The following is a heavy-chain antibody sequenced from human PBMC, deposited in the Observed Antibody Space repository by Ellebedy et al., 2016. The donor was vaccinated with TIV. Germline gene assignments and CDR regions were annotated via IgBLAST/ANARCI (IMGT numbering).Heavy chain of an antibody. J-gene: IGHJ6*02. CDR3: ARKVIFRSEISGRRGDFYYYGVDV. CDR2: IYYSGRT. CDR1: GDSITSSNW. Sequence: SETLSLTCAVSGDSITSSNWWTWVRQPPGKGLEWIGEIYYSGRTNYNTSLQSRVALSLQKSKNQFALNLRSVTAADTATYYCARKVIFRSEISGRRGDFYYYGVDVWGQGTTVTVSS. V-gene: IGHV4-4*02. D-gene: IGHD6-25*01.